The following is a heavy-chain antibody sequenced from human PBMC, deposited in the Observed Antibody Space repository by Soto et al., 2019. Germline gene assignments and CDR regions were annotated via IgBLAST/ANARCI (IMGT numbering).Heavy chain of an antibody. CDR1: GFTFSSYA. J-gene: IGHJ4*02. V-gene: IGHV3-23*01. CDR2: ISGSGGST. CDR3: ASSAPYYDSSGYLYY. Sequence: GGSLRLSCAASGFTFSSYAMSWVRQAPGKGLEWVSAISGSGGSTYYADSVRGRFTISRDNSKNTLYLQMNSLRAEDTAVYYCASSAPYYDSSGYLYYWGQGTLVTVSS. D-gene: IGHD3-22*01.